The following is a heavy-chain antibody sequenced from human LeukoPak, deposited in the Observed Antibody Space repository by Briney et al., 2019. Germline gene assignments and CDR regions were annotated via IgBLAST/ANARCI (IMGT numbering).Heavy chain of an antibody. D-gene: IGHD6-13*01. V-gene: IGHV1-46*01. Sequence: GASVTVSCKASGYTFTSYYMHWVRQAPGRGLEWMGIINPSGGSTSYAQKFQGRVTMTRDMSTSTVYMELSSLRSEDTAVYYCARGYSSSVPGYWGQGTLVTVSS. CDR1: GYTFTSYY. J-gene: IGHJ4*02. CDR3: ARGYSSSVPGY. CDR2: INPSGGST.